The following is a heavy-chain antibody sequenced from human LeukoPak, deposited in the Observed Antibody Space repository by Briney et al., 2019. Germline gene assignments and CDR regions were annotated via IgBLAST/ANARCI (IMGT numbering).Heavy chain of an antibody. V-gene: IGHV1-2*02. Sequence: GASVKVSCKASGYSFTGHYIHWVRQAPGQGLEWMGWLNPNSGGTKFAQKFQARVTLTRDTSISTAYMELSRLRSDDTAVYYCAREQWAAREFDYWGQGTLVTVSS. J-gene: IGHJ4*02. D-gene: IGHD2-8*01. CDR3: AREQWAAREFDY. CDR2: LNPNSGGT. CDR1: GYSFTGHY.